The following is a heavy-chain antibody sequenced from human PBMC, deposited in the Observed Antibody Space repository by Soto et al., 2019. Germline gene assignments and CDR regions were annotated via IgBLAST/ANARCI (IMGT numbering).Heavy chain of an antibody. CDR1: GYTFTSYG. CDR2: ISAYNGNT. CDR3: ARDEGYSSGWAFFSPDY. J-gene: IGHJ4*02. D-gene: IGHD6-19*01. Sequence: ASVKVSCKASGYTFTSYGISWVRQAPGQGLEWMGWISAYNGNTNYAQKLQGRVTMTTDTSTSTAYMELRSLRSDDTAVYYCARDEGYSSGWAFFSPDYWGQGTLVTVSS. V-gene: IGHV1-18*01.